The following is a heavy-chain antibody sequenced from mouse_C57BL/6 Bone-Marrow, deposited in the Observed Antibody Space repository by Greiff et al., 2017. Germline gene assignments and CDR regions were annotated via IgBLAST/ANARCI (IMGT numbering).Heavy chain of an antibody. J-gene: IGHJ3*01. CDR3: ARKGQRGPGPFAV. Sequence: VQLQQSGAELVKPGASVKMSCKASGYTFTSYWITWVKQRPGQGLEWIGDIYPGSGSTNYNDKFKSKATLTVDTSSSTAYMQLSSLTSEDSAVYYGARKGQRGPGPFAVWGKGTLVTVSA. CDR1: GYTFTSYW. CDR2: IYPGSGST. V-gene: IGHV1-55*01. D-gene: IGHD3-3*01.